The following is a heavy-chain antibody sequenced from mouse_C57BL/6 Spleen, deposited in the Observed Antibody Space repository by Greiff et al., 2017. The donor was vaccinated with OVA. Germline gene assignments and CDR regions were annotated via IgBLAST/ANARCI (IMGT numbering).Heavy chain of an antibody. CDR2: ISSGSSTI. D-gene: IGHD2-1*01. V-gene: IGHV5-17*01. J-gene: IGHJ4*01. CDR3: AAIYFYAMDY. Sequence: EVQLVESGGGLVKPGGSLKLSCAASGFTFSDYGMHWVRQAPEKGLEWVAYISSGSSTIYYADTVKGRFTISRDNAKNTLFLQMTSLRSEDTAMYYCAAIYFYAMDYWGQGTSVTVSS. CDR1: GFTFSDYG.